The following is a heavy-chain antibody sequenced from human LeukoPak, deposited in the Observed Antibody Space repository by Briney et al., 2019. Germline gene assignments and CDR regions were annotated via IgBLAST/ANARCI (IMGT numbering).Heavy chain of an antibody. D-gene: IGHD2-21*02. CDR2: IRTSSGGI. V-gene: IGHV3-48*02. Sequence: PGGSLRLSCAASGFTVSSNYMSWVRQAPGRGLEWVAYIRTSSGGIYYADSVKGRFTISTDTAKNSLYLEMNNLRDGDTAVYFCARDDSWAFDYWGQGTLVTVSS. J-gene: IGHJ4*02. CDR1: GFTVSSNY. CDR3: ARDDSWAFDY.